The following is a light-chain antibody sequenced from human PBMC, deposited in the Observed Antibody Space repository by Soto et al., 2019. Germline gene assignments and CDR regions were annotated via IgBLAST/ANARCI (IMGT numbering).Light chain of an antibody. CDR1: QSVGSSY. V-gene: IGKV3-15*01. CDR3: QQYNEWPPLT. Sequence: EIVMTQSPGTLSLSPGERATLSCRASQSVGSSYLSWYQQKPGQAPRLLIYDTSTRATDIPARLSGSGSGTEFTLTISNLQSEDLAVYYCQQYNEWPPLTVGGGTKVDIK. J-gene: IGKJ4*01. CDR2: DTS.